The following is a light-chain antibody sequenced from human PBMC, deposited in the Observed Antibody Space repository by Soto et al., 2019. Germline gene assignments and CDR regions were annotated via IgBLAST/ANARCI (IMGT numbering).Light chain of an antibody. CDR1: QGISNY. Sequence: DIQMTQSPSSLSASVGDRVTITCRASQGISNYLAWYQQKPGKVPKLLIYAASTLQSGFPPRFSGSGSGTDFTLTISSLQPEDVATYYRQKYNSAPPFTFGPGTKVDIK. CDR2: AAS. J-gene: IGKJ3*01. V-gene: IGKV1-27*01. CDR3: QKYNSAPPFT.